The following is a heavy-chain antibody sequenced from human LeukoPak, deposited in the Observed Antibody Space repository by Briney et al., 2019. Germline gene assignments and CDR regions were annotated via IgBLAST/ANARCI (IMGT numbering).Heavy chain of an antibody. CDR2: IYYSGST. Sequence: SETLSLTCTVSGGSISSYYWSWIRQPPGKGLEWIGYIYYSGSTNYNPSLKSRVTISVDTSKNQFSLKLSSVTAADTAVYYCARQGVTVTRRWAEGESTRGIDYWGQGTLVTVSS. D-gene: IGHD4-17*01. J-gene: IGHJ4*02. V-gene: IGHV4-59*08. CDR1: GGSISSYY. CDR3: ARQGVTVTRRWAEGESTRGIDY.